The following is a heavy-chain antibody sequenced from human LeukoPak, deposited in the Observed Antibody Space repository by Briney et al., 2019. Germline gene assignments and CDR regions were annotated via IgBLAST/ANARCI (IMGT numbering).Heavy chain of an antibody. D-gene: IGHD4-23*01. Sequence: PSETLSLSCTVSGASISSYYWNWIRQSPGKGLEWIGYIHVSGGTSYDPSLKSRVTIAIDTSENQFSLKLSSVTAADMAVYYCARGTSTVVTPNYYYYYSMDVWGKGTTVTVSS. CDR2: IHVSGGT. V-gene: IGHV4-4*09. CDR1: GASISSYY. CDR3: ARGTSTVVTPNYYYYYSMDV. J-gene: IGHJ6*03.